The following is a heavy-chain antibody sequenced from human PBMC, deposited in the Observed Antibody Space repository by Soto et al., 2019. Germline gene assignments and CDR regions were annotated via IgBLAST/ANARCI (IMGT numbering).Heavy chain of an antibody. CDR2: IYYSGST. D-gene: IGHD6-13*01. V-gene: IGHV4-59*08. CDR1: GGSISSYY. Sequence: SETLSLTCTVSGGSISSYYWSWIRQPPGKGLEWIGYIYYSGSTNYNPSLKSRVTISVDTSKNQFSLKLSSVTAADTAVYYCARLRGSSWYGWEDYYYYGMDVWGQGTTVTVSS. J-gene: IGHJ6*02. CDR3: ARLRGSSWYGWEDYYYYGMDV.